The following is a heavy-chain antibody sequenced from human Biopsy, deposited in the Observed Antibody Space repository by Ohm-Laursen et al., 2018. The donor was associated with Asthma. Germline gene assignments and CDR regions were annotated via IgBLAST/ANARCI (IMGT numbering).Heavy chain of an antibody. V-gene: IGHV3-9*01. CDR3: AKSADYYDSTDYLDF. CDR2: ISWNSGNI. D-gene: IGHD3-22*01. Sequence: SLRLSCTASGFSFDDCAMHWVRQAPGKGLEWVSSISWNSGNIDYADSVKGRYTISRDNAKNSLYLQMQSLRPEDTAFYYCAKSADYYDSTDYLDFWGRGTLVTVSS. J-gene: IGHJ4*01. CDR1: GFSFDDCA.